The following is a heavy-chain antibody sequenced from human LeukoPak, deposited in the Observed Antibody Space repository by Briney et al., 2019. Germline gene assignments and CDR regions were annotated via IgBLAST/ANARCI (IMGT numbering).Heavy chain of an antibody. CDR2: IRHDGSAR. CDR3: AGDNSGFDY. Sequence: PGGSLRLSCAASGFTFNSYWMTWVRQAPGKGLEWVANIRHDGSARYYADSAKGRFTISRDDAKNSLFLQMNSLRADDTALYYCAGDNSGFDYWGQGTLVTVSS. J-gene: IGHJ4*02. V-gene: IGHV3-7*01. CDR1: GFTFNSYW. D-gene: IGHD6-19*01.